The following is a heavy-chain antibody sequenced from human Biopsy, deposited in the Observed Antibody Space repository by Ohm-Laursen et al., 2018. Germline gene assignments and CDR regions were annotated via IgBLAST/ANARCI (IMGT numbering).Heavy chain of an antibody. CDR2: INPDTGET. CDR3: AKPSGGVSTIGFDP. V-gene: IGHV1-2*02. D-gene: IGHD5/OR15-5a*01. Sequence: VASVKVSCKASGYNFRGYHLHWVRLAPGQGLECMGWINPDTGETRYAPKFQGRLALTRDVSVNTGYLELSSLGSDDTAIYFCAKPSGGVSTIGFDPWGQGTQIIVS. CDR1: GYNFRGYH. J-gene: IGHJ5*02.